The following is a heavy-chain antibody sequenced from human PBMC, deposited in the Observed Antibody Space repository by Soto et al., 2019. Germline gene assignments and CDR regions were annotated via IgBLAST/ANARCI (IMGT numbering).Heavy chain of an antibody. CDR2: INAGNGNT. J-gene: IGHJ6*02. V-gene: IGHV1-3*01. Sequence: ASVKVSCKASGYTFTSYAMHRVRQAPGQRLEWMGWINAGNGNTKYSQKFQGRVTITRDTSASTAYMELSSLRSEDTAVYYCARDTPDTAMATDYYYGMDVWGQGTTVTVSS. CDR1: GYTFTSYA. CDR3: ARDTPDTAMATDYYYGMDV. D-gene: IGHD5-18*01.